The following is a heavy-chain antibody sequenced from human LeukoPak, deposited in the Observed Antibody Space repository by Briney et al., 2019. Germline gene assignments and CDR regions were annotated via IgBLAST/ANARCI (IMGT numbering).Heavy chain of an antibody. Sequence: GGSLRLSCAASGFTLSSYAMSWVRQAPGKGLEWVSSIYGSDGSTYYADSVKGRFTISRDSSKNTLFLQMNSLRAEDAAVYFCAKGDGKVGDGLIYWGQGTLVTVSS. CDR2: IYGSDGST. CDR3: AKGDGKVGDGLIY. J-gene: IGHJ4*02. D-gene: IGHD3-10*01. CDR1: GFTLSSYA. V-gene: IGHV3-23*01.